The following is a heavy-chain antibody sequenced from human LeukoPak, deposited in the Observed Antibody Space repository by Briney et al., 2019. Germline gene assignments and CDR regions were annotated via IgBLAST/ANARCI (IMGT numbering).Heavy chain of an antibody. J-gene: IGHJ4*02. V-gene: IGHV4-59*11. CDR1: GGSISSHY. CDR2: IYYSGST. CDR3: ARGSGQWGFDS. D-gene: IGHD3-10*01. Sequence: PSETLSLTCTVSGGSISSHYWSWLRQPPGKTLEWIGYIYYSGSTNYNPSLRSRVTISVDSSKNQFSLKLSSVTAADTAVYYCARGSGQWGFDSWGQGTLVTVSS.